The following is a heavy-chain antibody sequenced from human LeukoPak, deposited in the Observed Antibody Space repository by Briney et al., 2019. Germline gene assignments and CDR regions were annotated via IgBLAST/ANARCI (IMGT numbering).Heavy chain of an antibody. CDR3: ARRVGRTGTIDFDY. CDR2: IYPGESDT. Sequence: GESLKISCKGSGYSFTRYWIGWVRQMPGKGLEWMGTIYPGESDTRYSPSFQGQVTISADKSISTAYLQWSSLKASDTAMYHCARRVGRTGTIDFDYWGQGTLVTVSS. V-gene: IGHV5-51*01. CDR1: GYSFTRYW. J-gene: IGHJ4*02. D-gene: IGHD1-1*01.